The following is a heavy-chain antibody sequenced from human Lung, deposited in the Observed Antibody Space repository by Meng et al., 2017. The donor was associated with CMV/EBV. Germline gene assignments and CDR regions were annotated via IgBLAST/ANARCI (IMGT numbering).Heavy chain of an antibody. CDR3: ARGYIVVVPAAMLRSGLYGMDV. CDR1: GGSFSGYY. J-gene: IGHJ6*02. V-gene: IGHV4-34*01. CDR2: INHSGST. Sequence: XLTXAVYGGSFSGYYWSWIRQPPGKGLEWIGEINHSGSTNYNPSLKSRVTISVDTSKNQFSLKLSSVTAADTAVYYCARGYIVVVPAAMLRSGLYGMDVWXQGTTVTVSS. D-gene: IGHD2-2*01.